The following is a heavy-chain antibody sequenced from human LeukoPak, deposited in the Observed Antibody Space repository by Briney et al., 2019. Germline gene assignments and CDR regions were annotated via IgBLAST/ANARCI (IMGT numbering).Heavy chain of an antibody. Sequence: SETLSLTCTVSGGSISSDYWSLIRQPPGKGLEWIVYIYYSGDTNYNPSLKRRVTISVDTSKNQFSLKLSSVTAADTAVYYCARSGYSYGLVDYWGQGTLVTVSS. D-gene: IGHD5-18*01. V-gene: IGHV4-59*01. CDR1: GGSISSDY. CDR3: ARSGYSYGLVDY. CDR2: IYYSGDT. J-gene: IGHJ4*02.